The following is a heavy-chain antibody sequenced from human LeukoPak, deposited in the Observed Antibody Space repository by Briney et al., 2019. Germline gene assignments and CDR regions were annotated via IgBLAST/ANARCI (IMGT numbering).Heavy chain of an antibody. CDR1: GFTFSSYW. V-gene: IGHV3-7*01. CDR2: IKEDGSRT. J-gene: IGHJ3*02. Sequence: GGSLRLSCVASGFTFSSYWMTWVRQAPGRGLERVANIKEDGSRTYYMDPVKGRFTISRDNAKSSLYLQMNSLRAEDTAVYYCAREIPGELNAFDIWGQGTMVTVSS. D-gene: IGHD2-2*01. CDR3: AREIPGELNAFDI.